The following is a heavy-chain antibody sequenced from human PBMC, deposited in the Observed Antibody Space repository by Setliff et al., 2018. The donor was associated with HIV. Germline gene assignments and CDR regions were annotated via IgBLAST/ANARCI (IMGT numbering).Heavy chain of an antibody. D-gene: IGHD3-16*01. J-gene: IGHJ4*02. CDR3: ARGPGAFGGTSVQNFDY. CDR2: INAGNGNT. Sequence: ASVKVSCKASGYTFTSYVMHWVRQAPGQRLEWMGWINAGNGNTKYSQKFQGRVTFIRDTSASTAYMELSSLRSEDTAVYYCARGPGAFGGTSVQNFDYWGQGTLVTVSS. V-gene: IGHV1-3*01. CDR1: GYTFTSYV.